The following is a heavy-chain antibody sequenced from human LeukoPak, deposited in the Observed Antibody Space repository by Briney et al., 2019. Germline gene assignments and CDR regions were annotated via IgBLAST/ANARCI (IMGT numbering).Heavy chain of an antibody. Sequence: GGSLRLSCAASGFTFSSYAVSWVRQAPGKGLEWVSTISGSGGSTYYADSVKGRFTISRDNSKNTLYLQMNSLRAEDTAVYYCAKRGGSSPYFFDYWGQGTLVTVSS. CDR1: GFTFSSYA. CDR3: AKRGGSSPYFFDY. J-gene: IGHJ4*02. CDR2: ISGSGGST. D-gene: IGHD5-12*01. V-gene: IGHV3-23*01.